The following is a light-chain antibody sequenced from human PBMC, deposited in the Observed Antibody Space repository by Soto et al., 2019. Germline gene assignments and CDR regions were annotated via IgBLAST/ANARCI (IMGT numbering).Light chain of an antibody. CDR2: AAS. J-gene: IGKJ3*01. V-gene: IGKV1-39*01. CDR1: QSISKY. Sequence: DIQMTQSPSPLSASVGDRVSITCRARQSISKYLNWYQQKPGKAPKLLIYAASSLQSGVPSRFSGSESGTDFTLTISSLQPEDSATYYCQQAYTMPFTFGPGTKVEIK. CDR3: QQAYTMPFT.